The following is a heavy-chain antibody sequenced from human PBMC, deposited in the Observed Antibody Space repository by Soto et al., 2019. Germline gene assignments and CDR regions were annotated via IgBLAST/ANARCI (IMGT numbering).Heavy chain of an antibody. Sequence: EVQLVETGGGLIQPGGSLRLSCAAYGFTVSSNYMSWVRQAPGKGLEWVSVIYSGGSTYYADSVKGRFTISRDNSKNTLYLQMNSLRAEDTAVYYCARIVVVAAYGMDVWGQGTTVTVSS. CDR1: GFTVSSNY. V-gene: IGHV3-53*02. CDR3: ARIVVVAAYGMDV. D-gene: IGHD2-15*01. CDR2: IYSGGST. J-gene: IGHJ6*02.